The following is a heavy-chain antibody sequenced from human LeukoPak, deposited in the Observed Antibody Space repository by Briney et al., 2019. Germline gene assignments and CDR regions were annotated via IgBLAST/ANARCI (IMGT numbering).Heavy chain of an antibody. V-gene: IGHV3-53*01. J-gene: IGHJ4*02. CDR1: GFTVSSNY. Sequence: SGGSLRLSCAASGFTVSSNYMSWVRQAPGKGLEWVSVIYSGGSTYYADSVKGRFTISRDNSKNTLYLQMNSLRAEDPAVYYCARDSNNRGYFDSWGQGTLVPVSS. CDR2: IYSGGST. D-gene: IGHD4-4*01. CDR3: ARDSNNRGYFDS.